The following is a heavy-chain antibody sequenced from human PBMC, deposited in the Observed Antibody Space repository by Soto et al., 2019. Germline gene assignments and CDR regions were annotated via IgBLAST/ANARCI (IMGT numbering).Heavy chain of an antibody. V-gene: IGHV3-23*01. CDR3: AKDWARPYSSGWYRGHDAFDI. CDR2: ISGSGGST. J-gene: IGHJ3*02. CDR1: GFTFSSYA. Sequence: GGSLRLSCAASGFTFSSYAMSWVRQAPGKGLEWVSAISGSGGSTYYADSVKGRFTISRDNSKNTLYLQMNSLRAEDTAVYYSAKDWARPYSSGWYRGHDAFDIWGQGTMVTVSS. D-gene: IGHD6-19*01.